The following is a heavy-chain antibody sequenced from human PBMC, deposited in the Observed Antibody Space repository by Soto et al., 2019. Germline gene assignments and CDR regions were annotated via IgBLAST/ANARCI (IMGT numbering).Heavy chain of an antibody. D-gene: IGHD4-17*01. V-gene: IGHV4-39*07. J-gene: IGHJ4*02. CDR2: IYYTGST. CDR3: ARRYGASFDY. Sequence: PSETLSLTCSFSGGSISSSSYYWGWIRQPPGKGLEWIGSIYYTGSTNYNPSLKSRVTISIDASKNQFSLRLSSVTAADTAVYYCARRYGASFDYWGQGTLVTVSS. CDR1: GGSISSSSYY.